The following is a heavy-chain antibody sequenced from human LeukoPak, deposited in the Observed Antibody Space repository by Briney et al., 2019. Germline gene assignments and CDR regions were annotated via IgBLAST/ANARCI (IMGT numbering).Heavy chain of an antibody. V-gene: IGHV3-66*01. Sequence: GGSLRLSCAASGFTFNTFGMHWVRQAPGKGLEWVSVIYSGGSTYYADSVKGRFTISRDNSKNTLYLQMNSLRAEDTAIYYCARDLGSYSSGWYMGFDYWGQGTLVTVSP. J-gene: IGHJ4*02. CDR3: ARDLGSYSSGWYMGFDY. D-gene: IGHD6-19*01. CDR2: IYSGGST. CDR1: GFTFNTFG.